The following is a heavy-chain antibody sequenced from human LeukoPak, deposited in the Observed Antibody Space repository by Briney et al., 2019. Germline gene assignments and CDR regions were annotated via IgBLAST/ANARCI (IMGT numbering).Heavy chain of an antibody. CDR1: GYTFTSFF. CDR2: IYTGDSDT. CDR3: ARPITGAGTDLGY. V-gene: IGHV5-51*01. D-gene: IGHD6-13*01. Sequence: GESLKISCKASGYTFTSFFIGWVRQMPGQGLEWMGIIYTGDSDTRYSPSFQGQVTISVDKSISTAYLQWRSLKASDTAIHYCARPITGAGTDLGYWGQGTLVTVSS. J-gene: IGHJ4*02.